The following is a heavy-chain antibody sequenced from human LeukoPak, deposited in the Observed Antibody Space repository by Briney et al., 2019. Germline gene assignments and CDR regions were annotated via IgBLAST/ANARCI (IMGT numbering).Heavy chain of an antibody. CDR3: AREQLRFGLGYYMDV. CDR1: GGTFSSYA. CDR2: IIPIFGTA. Sequence: SVKVSCKASGGTFSSYAISWVRQAPGQGLEWMGGIIPIFGTANYAQKFQGRVTITTDESTSTAYMELSSLRSEDTAVYYCAREQLRFGLGYYMDVWGKGTTVTVSS. V-gene: IGHV1-69*05. J-gene: IGHJ6*03. D-gene: IGHD3-3*01.